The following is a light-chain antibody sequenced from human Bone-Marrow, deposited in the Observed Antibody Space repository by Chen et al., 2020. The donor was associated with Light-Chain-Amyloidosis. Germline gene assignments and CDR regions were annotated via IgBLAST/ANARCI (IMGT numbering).Light chain of an antibody. J-gene: IGKJ2*01. CDR1: QSGSSNS. Sequence: VLTQSPDTLSLSPGQRATLSCRASQSGSSNSLAWYQQRAGQAPRLLIYGALMRAAGIPDRFSGSGSGTYFTLTVGRLETEDFAVYYCQQYGTSPYTFGQGTRLEIK. V-gene: IGKV3-20*01. CDR3: QQYGTSPYT. CDR2: GAL.